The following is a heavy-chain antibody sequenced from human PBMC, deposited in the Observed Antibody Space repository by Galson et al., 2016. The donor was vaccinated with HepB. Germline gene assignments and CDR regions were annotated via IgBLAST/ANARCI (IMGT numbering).Heavy chain of an antibody. J-gene: IGHJ4*02. CDR1: GFTSSSYW. CDR2: INNDGSNR. D-gene: IGHD2-2*01. V-gene: IGHV3-74*01. CDR3: VRGRDCTTTSCYDRPLDY. Sequence: SLRLSCAASGFTSSSYWMHWVRQAPGRGLVWVSRINNDGSNRRYADSVKGRFTISRDNAKNTLYLQMIRLRAEDTAVYYCVRGRDCTTTSCYDRPLDYWGQGALVTVSS.